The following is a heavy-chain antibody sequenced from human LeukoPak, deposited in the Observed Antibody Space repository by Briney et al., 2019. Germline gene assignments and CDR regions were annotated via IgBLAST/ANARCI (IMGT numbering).Heavy chain of an antibody. J-gene: IGHJ6*03. V-gene: IGHV3-23*01. CDR2: IIGSCDIT. CDR1: GFACSSYA. D-gene: IGHD3-16*01. CDR3: ANSGGHEAYHYYVGA. Sequence: GGSLRLSCEAAGFACSSYAMSWGRQAPGKVLELVSGIIGSCDITYYANSVRVRFTISRDNSKNTLYLPMTTLSPEDTAVYSCANSGGHEAYHYYVGAWGKGTTVAVSS.